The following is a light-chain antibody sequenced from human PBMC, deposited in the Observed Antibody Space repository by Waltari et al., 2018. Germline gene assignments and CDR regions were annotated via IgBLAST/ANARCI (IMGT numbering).Light chain of an antibody. V-gene: IGKV3-20*01. CDR1: QSVYGSY. CDR2: NAS. J-gene: IGKJ2*01. Sequence: EIVLTQSRGTLSLSPGERATLSCRASQSVYGSYLAWYQQKPGQAPRLLIYNASNRATGIPDRFSGSGSGTDFSLTISRLEPEDFAVYYCQQYVTSPSTFGQGTKLEIK. CDR3: QQYVTSPST.